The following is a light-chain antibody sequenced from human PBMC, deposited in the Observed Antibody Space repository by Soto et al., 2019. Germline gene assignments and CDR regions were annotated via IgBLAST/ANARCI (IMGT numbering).Light chain of an antibody. J-gene: IGLJ3*02. CDR1: SSDVGDYNY. CDR2: EVS. CDR3: CSYTTSSSHWV. Sequence: QSALTQPASVSGSPGQSVTISCTGTSSDVGDYNYVSWYQQHPGKAPKLMIYEVSNRPSGVSNRFSGSKSGNAAALTISGLQAEDEADDYCCSYTTSSSHWVFGGGTKLTVL. V-gene: IGLV2-14*01.